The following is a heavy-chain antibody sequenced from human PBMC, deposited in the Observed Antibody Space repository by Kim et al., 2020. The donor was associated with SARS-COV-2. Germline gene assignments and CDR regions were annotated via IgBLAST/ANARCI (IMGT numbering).Heavy chain of an antibody. CDR1: GFTFSSYG. CDR2: ISYDGSNK. J-gene: IGHJ4*02. D-gene: IGHD2-15*01. Sequence: GGSLRLSCAASGFTFSSYGMHWVRQAPGKGLEWVALISYDGSNKYYADSVKGRFTISRDNSKNTLYLQMNSLRAEDTAVYYCAKEFGGGPDYWGQGPLVTVSS. CDR3: AKEFGGGPDY. V-gene: IGHV3-30*18.